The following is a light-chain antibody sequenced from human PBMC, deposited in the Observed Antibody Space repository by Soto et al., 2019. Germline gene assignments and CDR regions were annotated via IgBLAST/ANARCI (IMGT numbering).Light chain of an antibody. V-gene: IGKV1-5*01. J-gene: IGKJ1*01. Sequence: DIQMTQSPSTLSASVGDRVTITCRASQNILNWLAWYQQKPGKAPKLLISDASTLESGVPSRFSGSGSGTEFTLTISALQPDDFATYYCQQYNDNWTFGQGTKVDIK. CDR3: QQYNDNWT. CDR2: DAS. CDR1: QNILNW.